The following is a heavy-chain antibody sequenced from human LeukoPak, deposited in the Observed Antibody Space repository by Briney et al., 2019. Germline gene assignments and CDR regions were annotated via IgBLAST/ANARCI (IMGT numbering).Heavy chain of an antibody. V-gene: IGHV1-2*02. J-gene: IGHJ3*02. CDR3: ARTYYDYVWGSYRHAFDI. CDR1: GYTFTGYY. Sequence: ASVKVSCKASGYTFTGYYMHWVRQAPGQGLEWMGWINPNSGGTNYAQKFQGRVTMTRDTSISTAYTELSRLRSDDTAVYYCARTYYDYVWGSYRHAFDIWGQGTMVTVSS. CDR2: INPNSGGT. D-gene: IGHD3-16*02.